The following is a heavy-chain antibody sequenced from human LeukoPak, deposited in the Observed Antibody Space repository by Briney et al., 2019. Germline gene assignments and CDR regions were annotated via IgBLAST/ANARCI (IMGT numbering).Heavy chain of an antibody. D-gene: IGHD2-2*01. CDR1: GGSFSGYY. CDR2: ITRDGGT. CDR3: ARTRGYLDL. V-gene: IGHV4-34*01. J-gene: IGHJ2*01. Sequence: SETLSLTCGVYGGSFSGYYWSWIRQPPGKGLEWVGEITRDGGTNYNPSLKSRVTMSLDTSRNQFSLQLNSVTPEDTAVYYCARTRGYLDLWGRGTLVTVSS.